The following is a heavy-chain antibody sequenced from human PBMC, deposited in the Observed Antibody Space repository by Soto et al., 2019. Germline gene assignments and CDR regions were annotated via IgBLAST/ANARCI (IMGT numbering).Heavy chain of an antibody. CDR2: IYWDDDK. CDR3: AHWGYVVPAAQAEYFQH. V-gene: IGHV2-5*02. J-gene: IGHJ1*01. CDR1: GFSLSTSGVG. Sequence: SGPTLVNPTQTLTLTCTFSGFSLSTSGVGVGWIRQPPGKALEWLALIYWDDDKRYSPSLKSRLTITKDTSKNQVVLTMTNMDPVDTATYYCAHWGYVVPAAQAEYFQHWGQGTLVTVSS. D-gene: IGHD2-2*01.